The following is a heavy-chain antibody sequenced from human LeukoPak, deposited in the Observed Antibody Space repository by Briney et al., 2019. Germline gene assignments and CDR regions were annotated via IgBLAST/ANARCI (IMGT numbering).Heavy chain of an antibody. CDR2: ISAYNGNT. Sequence: ASVKVSCKASGYTFTSYSISWVRQAPGQGLEWMGWISAYNGNTNYAQKLQGRVTMTTDTSTSTAYMELRSLRSDDTALYYCARVRGYYDSSGPRDYWGQGTLVTVSS. CDR3: ARVRGYYDSSGPRDY. CDR1: GYTFTSYS. V-gene: IGHV1-18*01. J-gene: IGHJ4*02. D-gene: IGHD3-22*01.